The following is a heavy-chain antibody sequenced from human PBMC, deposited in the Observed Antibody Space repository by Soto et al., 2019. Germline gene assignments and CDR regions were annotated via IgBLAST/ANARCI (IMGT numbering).Heavy chain of an antibody. CDR2: GSYSGTT. Sequence: XTLSLPCTVSGVSFSSGSFYWAWIRQPPGKGLEWIGFGSYSGTTNYKPSLKSRVTISVETSRSQISLKVSSLTAADTAVYYCARGATVTQYDYWGQGTLVTVSS. CDR3: ARGATVTQYDY. D-gene: IGHD4-17*01. V-gene: IGHV4-61*01. J-gene: IGHJ4*02. CDR1: GVSFSSGSFY.